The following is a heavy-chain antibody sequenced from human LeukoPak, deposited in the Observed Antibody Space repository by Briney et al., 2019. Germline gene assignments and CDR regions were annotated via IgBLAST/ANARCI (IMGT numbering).Heavy chain of an antibody. J-gene: IGHJ4*02. CDR3: ARVGTTRTLDY. D-gene: IGHD4-11*01. CDR2: MHAGNENT. CDR1: GYTFTTYT. Sequence: ASVKVSCKASGYTFTTYTMHWVRQAPGQGLEWMGWMHAGNENTKYSQKFQGRVTITADKSTSTAYMELSSLRSEDTAVYYCARVGTTRTLDYWGQGTLVTVSS. V-gene: IGHV1-3*01.